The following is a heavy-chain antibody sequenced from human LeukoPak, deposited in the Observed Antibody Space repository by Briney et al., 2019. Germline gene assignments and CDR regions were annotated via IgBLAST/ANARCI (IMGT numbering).Heavy chain of an antibody. CDR1: GFTFSNFG. CDR2: TRDDEVTK. J-gene: IGHJ3*01. Sequence: GESMRRSCAAYGFTFSNFGVEWVRQAQGEGLEWVAFTRDDEVTKYYSDSVEGRFTISRDNSENTLYLQMNSLRAEDTAVYYCAESGTTYCSDSGCYLDVWGRGTLVTVSS. CDR3: AESGTTYCSDSGCYLDV. V-gene: IGHV3-30*02. D-gene: IGHD2-2*01.